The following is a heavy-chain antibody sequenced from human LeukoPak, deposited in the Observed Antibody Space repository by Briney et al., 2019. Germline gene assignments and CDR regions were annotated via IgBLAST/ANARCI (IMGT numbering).Heavy chain of an antibody. D-gene: IGHD2-2*01. V-gene: IGHV1-18*01. CDR3: ARDGTSTDDY. Sequence: EASVKVSCKASGYTFTNYGISWVRQAPGQGLEWMGWISGYNDNTNYAQKFRGRLTVTTDTSTSTTYMELRSLRSDDTAVYYCARDGTSTDDYWGQGTLVTVSS. J-gene: IGHJ4*02. CDR1: GYTFTNYG. CDR2: ISGYNDNT.